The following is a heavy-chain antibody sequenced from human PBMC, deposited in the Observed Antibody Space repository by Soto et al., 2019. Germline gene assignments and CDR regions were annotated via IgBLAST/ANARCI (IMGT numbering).Heavy chain of an antibody. Sequence: SETLSLTCSVSGGSISSSSYYWGWIRQPPGKGLEWIGSIYYSGSTYYNPSLKSRVTISVDTSKNQFSLKLSSVTAADTAVYYCARLHYYDSSGYYLFDYWGQGTLATVYS. CDR3: ARLHYYDSSGYYLFDY. CDR1: GGSISSSSYY. D-gene: IGHD3-22*01. V-gene: IGHV4-39*01. J-gene: IGHJ4*02. CDR2: IYYSGST.